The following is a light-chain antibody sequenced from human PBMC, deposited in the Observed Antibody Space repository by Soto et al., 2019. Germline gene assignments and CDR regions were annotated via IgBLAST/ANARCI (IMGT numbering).Light chain of an antibody. V-gene: IGKV1-39*01. J-gene: IGKJ1*01. Sequence: DIQMTQSPSSLSASVGDRITITCRTSQSITNYLSWYQQKPGTAPKLLIYSASSLQSGVPSRFSGSGSGKDFTLTIDSLQTEDFATYYCQQGYETPRTFGQGTRVEVK. CDR1: QSITNY. CDR3: QQGYETPRT. CDR2: SAS.